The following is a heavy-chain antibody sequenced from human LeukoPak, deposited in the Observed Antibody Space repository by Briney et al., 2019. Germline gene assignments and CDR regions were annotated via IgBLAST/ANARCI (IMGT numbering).Heavy chain of an antibody. J-gene: IGHJ4*02. CDR2: ISGSSRYI. V-gene: IGHV3-21*01. CDR3: ARVNSARVVSLEGSWAGSLGFDH. Sequence: NAGESLRLSCAASGFSISNYTLTWVRQPPGKGLEWFWSISGSSRYIHYSDSVRGRFTISRDNAKNTLYLGMDSLTAGDTAVYYCARVNSARVVSLEGSWAGSLGFDHWGPGTLVTVSS. D-gene: IGHD3-3*01. CDR1: GFSISNYT.